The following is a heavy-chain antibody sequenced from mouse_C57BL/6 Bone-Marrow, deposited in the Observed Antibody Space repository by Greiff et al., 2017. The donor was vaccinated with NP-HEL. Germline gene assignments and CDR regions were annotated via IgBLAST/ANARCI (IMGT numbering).Heavy chain of an antibody. CDR1: GFTFSDYY. J-gene: IGHJ4*01. D-gene: IGHD1-1*01. V-gene: IGHV5-12*01. CDR2: ISNGGGST. CDR3: ARHITTVVAPGAMDY. Sequence: DVKLVESGGGLVQPGGSLKLSCAASGFTFSDYYMYWVRQTPEKRLEWVAYISNGGGSTYYPDTVKGRFTISRDNAKNTLYLQMSRLKSEDTAMYYCARHITTVVAPGAMDYWGQGTSVTVSS.